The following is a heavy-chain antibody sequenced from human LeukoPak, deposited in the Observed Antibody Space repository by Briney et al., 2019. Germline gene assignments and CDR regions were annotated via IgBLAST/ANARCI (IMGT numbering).Heavy chain of an antibody. V-gene: IGHV3-30-3*01. J-gene: IGHJ4*02. D-gene: IGHD3-22*01. CDR1: GFTFNNYA. CDR2: ISYDGSNK. CDR3: ARDYDSSGSSIDY. Sequence: PGGSLRLSCEASGFTFNNYAMHWVRQAPGKGLEWVAVISYDGSNKYYADSVKGRFTISRDNSKNTLYLQMNSLRAEDMAVYYCARDYDSSGSSIDYWGQGTLVTVSS.